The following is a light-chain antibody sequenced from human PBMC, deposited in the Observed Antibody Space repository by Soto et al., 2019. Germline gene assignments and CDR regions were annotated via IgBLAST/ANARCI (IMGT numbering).Light chain of an antibody. Sequence: EIVMTQSPSTLSVSPGERATLSCRASQSVSSNLAWYQQKPGQAPRLLIYDASTRATGIPARFSGSGSGTEFTLTISSLQSEDFAVYYCQQYNNGPPITFGQGTRLAIK. CDR1: QSVSSN. V-gene: IGKV3-15*01. CDR3: QQYNNGPPIT. J-gene: IGKJ5*01. CDR2: DAS.